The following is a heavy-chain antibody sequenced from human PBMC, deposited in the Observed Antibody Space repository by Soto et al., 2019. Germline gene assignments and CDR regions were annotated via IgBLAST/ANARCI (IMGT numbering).Heavy chain of an antibody. V-gene: IGHV1-8*01. CDR3: ARDPTVTTYWYFDL. D-gene: IGHD4-17*01. J-gene: IGHJ2*01. Sequence: QVQLVQSGAEVKKPGASVKVSCKASGYTFTSYDIYWVRQATGQGLEWMGWMNPNSGNTGYAQKFQGRVTMTRNTSISTAYMELSSLRSEDTAVYYCARDPTVTTYWYFDLWGRGTLVTVSS. CDR1: GYTFTSYD. CDR2: MNPNSGNT.